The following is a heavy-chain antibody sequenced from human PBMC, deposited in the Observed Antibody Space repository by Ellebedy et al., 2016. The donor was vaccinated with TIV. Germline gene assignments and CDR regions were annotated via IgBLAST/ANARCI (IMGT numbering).Heavy chain of an antibody. CDR2: IYRSGST. D-gene: IGHD3-22*01. J-gene: IGHJ6*03. CDR3: ARAVLSSGDYDYYSYYYMDV. V-gene: IGHV4-61*02. CDR1: GGSISSGSYY. Sequence: SETLSLTXTVSGGSISSGSYYWSWIRQPAGKGLEWIGRIYRSGSTNYNPSLKSRVTMSVDTSKNQFSLKLSSLTAAGTAVYFCARAVLSSGDYDYYSYYYMDVWGKGTTVTVSS.